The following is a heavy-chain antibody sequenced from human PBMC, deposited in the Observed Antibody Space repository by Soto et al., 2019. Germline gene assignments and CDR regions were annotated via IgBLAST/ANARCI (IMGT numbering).Heavy chain of an antibody. CDR2: TASDGSNQ. Sequence: QVQLVESGGGVVQPGRSLRLSCAASGFIFSTYGMHWVRQAPGKGLEWVAVTASDGSNQYYGDSVKGRFTVSRDNSRDTLYLQMNSLRLDDTAVYYCERKNTGTVWELPDYWGQGTLVTVSS. CDR1: GFIFSTYG. J-gene: IGHJ4*02. D-gene: IGHD1-26*01. CDR3: ERKNTGTVWELPDY. V-gene: IGHV3-30*18.